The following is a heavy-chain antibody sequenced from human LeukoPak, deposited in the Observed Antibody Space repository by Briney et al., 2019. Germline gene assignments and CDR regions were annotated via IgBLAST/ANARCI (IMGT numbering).Heavy chain of an antibody. CDR2: TNSDETVT. CDR1: GFTFSTSW. V-gene: IGHV3-74*01. CDR3: ARGVNGDSDF. J-gene: IGHJ4*02. D-gene: IGHD2-21*01. Sequence: GGSLRLSCAASGFTFSTSWMRWVRQPPGKGLVWVSRTNSDETVTTYADSVKGRFTISRDNAKNTLYLQMNSLRAEDTAVYYCARGVNGDSDFWGQGTLVTVSS.